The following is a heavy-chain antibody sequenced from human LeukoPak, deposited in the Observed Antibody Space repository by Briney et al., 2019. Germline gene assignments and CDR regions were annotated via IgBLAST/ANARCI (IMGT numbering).Heavy chain of an antibody. D-gene: IGHD3-9*01. Sequence: SVKVSCKASGGTFSSYAISWVRQAPGQGLEWMGGVIPIFGTANYAQKFQGRVTITADESTSTAYMELSSLGSEDTAVYYCAREALRYFDWLPTVFDYWGQGTLVTVSS. J-gene: IGHJ4*02. CDR2: VIPIFGTA. CDR3: AREALRYFDWLPTVFDY. V-gene: IGHV1-69*13. CDR1: GGTFSSYA.